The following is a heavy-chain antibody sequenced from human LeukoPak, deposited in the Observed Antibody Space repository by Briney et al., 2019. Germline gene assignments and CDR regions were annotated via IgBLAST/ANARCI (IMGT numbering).Heavy chain of an antibody. CDR2: ISYIGST. D-gene: IGHD4-17*01. Sequence: SEPLSLTCAVSDDSFSSHYWTWIRQPPGKGLEWIGYISYIGSTNYNPSLKSRVTISIDTSKNQFSLKLSSVTAADTAVYYCARDLVTVTKGFDIWGQGTMVSVSS. CDR1: DDSFSSHY. V-gene: IGHV4-59*11. J-gene: IGHJ3*02. CDR3: ARDLVTVTKGFDI.